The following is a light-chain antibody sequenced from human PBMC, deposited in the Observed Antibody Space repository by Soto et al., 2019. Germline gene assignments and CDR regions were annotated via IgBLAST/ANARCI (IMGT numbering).Light chain of an antibody. V-gene: IGKV1-5*03. J-gene: IGKJ1*01. Sequence: DIQMTQSPSTLSASVGDLVTITFRASQSIDRWLAWYQQKPGKAPKLLIYKASTLKSGVPSRFSGSGSGTEFTLTISSLQPDDFATYYCQHYNSYSEAFGQGTKVDIK. CDR2: KAS. CDR1: QSIDRW. CDR3: QHYNSYSEA.